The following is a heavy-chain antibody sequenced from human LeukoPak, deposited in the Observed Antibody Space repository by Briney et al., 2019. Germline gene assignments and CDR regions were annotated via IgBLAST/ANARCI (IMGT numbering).Heavy chain of an antibody. D-gene: IGHD2-15*01. CDR1: GGSFDTYT. J-gene: IGHJ4*02. CDR2: IIPFLDTA. Sequence: ASVKVSCKASGGSFDTYTFNWVRQAPGQGLEWMGGIIPFLDTAYYAQKFQGRVTITADKSTSTTYMEMSSLTSEDTAVYYCAREASTTHFDYWGQGTLVTVSS. V-gene: IGHV1-69*06. CDR3: AREASTTHFDY.